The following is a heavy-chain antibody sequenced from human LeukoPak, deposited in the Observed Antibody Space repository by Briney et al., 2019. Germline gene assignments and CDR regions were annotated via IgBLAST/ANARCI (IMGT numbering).Heavy chain of an antibody. V-gene: IGHV4-34*01. J-gene: IGHJ4*02. CDR3: ARTVTTTPNFDY. CDR1: GGSISSYY. D-gene: IGHD4-11*01. Sequence: SETLSLTCTVSGGSISSYYWSWIRQPPGKGLEWIGEINHSGSTNYNPSLKSRVTISVDTSKNQFSLKLSSVTAADTAVYYCARTVTTTPNFDYWGQGTLVTVSS. CDR2: INHSGST.